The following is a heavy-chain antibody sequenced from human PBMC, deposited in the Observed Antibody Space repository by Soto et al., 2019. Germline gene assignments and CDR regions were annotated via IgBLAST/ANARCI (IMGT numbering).Heavy chain of an antibody. CDR3: ARDDARLSTINTDY. CDR1: GDSLKNHY. CDR2: IYDSGST. Sequence: PSETLSLTCSVSGDSLKNHYWAWIRHSPGKGLEWIGNIYDSGSTNYSPALKSRVSMSVDTSKNLFSLKMNSVTAADTAVYYCARDDARLSTINTDYWGQGTLVTVSS. V-gene: IGHV4-59*11. D-gene: IGHD4-4*01. J-gene: IGHJ4*02.